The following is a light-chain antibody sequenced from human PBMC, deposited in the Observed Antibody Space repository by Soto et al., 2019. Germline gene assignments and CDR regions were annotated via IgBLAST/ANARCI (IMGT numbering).Light chain of an antibody. J-gene: IGKJ1*01. CDR3: QNYNGAPWT. CDR2: AAS. Sequence: DIQMTQSPSSLSASVGDRVTITCRASQGISTYLVWYQQKPGTVPKLLIFAASTLHSGVPSRFSGSGSGTDFTLTICSLQPEDVATYYCQNYNGAPWTFGQGTKVEIK. V-gene: IGKV1-27*01. CDR1: QGISTY.